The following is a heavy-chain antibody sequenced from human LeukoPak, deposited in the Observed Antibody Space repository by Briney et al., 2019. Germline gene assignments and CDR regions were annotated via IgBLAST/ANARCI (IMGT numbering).Heavy chain of an antibody. J-gene: IGHJ4*02. D-gene: IGHD6-19*01. Sequence: PGGSLRLSCAASGFXFSSYSINWVRQAPGKGLEWVSSISSSSSYIYYADSVKGRFTISRDNAKNSLSLQMNSLRAEDTAVYYCAKSIAVAGTGGFDYWGQGTLVTVSS. CDR3: AKSIAVAGTGGFDY. CDR1: GFXFSSYS. CDR2: ISSSSSYI. V-gene: IGHV3-21*04.